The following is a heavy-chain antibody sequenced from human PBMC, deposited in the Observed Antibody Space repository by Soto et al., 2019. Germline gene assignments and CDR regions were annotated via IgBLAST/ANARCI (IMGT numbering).Heavy chain of an antibody. J-gene: IGHJ4*02. CDR1: GFTFSSYA. CDR2: ISYDGSNK. Sequence: GGSLRLSCAASGFTFSSYAMHWVRQAPGKGVEWVAVISYDGSNKYYADSVKGRFTISRDNSKNTLYLQMNSLRAEETAVYYCARGIAIVGARWSYFDYWGQGTLVTVSS. D-gene: IGHD1-26*01. V-gene: IGHV3-30-3*01. CDR3: ARGIAIVGARWSYFDY.